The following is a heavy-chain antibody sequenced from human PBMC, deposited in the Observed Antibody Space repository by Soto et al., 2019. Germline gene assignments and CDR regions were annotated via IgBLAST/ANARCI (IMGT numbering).Heavy chain of an antibody. D-gene: IGHD5-18*01. V-gene: IGHV1-69*12. Sequence: QVQLVQSGGEVKKPGSSVKVSCKASGGTFISYAISWLRQAPGQGLEWMGGIVPIFGTANYAQKFQGRVTITADESTTTAYMELSSLRSEDTAVYYCARDGSNVEPAIVSQYFYGMDVWGQGTTGSVS. CDR2: IVPIFGTA. CDR1: GGTFISYA. CDR3: ARDGSNVEPAIVSQYFYGMDV. J-gene: IGHJ6*02.